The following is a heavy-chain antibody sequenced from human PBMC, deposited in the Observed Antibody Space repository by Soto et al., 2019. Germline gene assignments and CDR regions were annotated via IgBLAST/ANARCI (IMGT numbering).Heavy chain of an antibody. CDR1: GFTFNKYA. D-gene: IGHD3-10*01. Sequence: EVQLVESGGGLVQPGGSLRLSCAASGFTFNKYAMHWVRQAPGKGLEYVSGISDNGGSTYYANSVKGRFTISRDNSKNTLYLQMGSLRAEDMAVYYCARDRGGMVRDFEYWGQGTLVTVSS. J-gene: IGHJ4*02. V-gene: IGHV3-64*01. CDR2: ISDNGGST. CDR3: ARDRGGMVRDFEY.